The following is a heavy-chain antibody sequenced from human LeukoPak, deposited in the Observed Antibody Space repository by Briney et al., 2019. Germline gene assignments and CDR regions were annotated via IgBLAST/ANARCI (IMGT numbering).Heavy chain of an antibody. Sequence: SETLSLTCTVSGGSISSSSYYWGWIRQPPGKGLEWIGSIYYSGSTYYNPSLKSRVTISVDTSKNQFSLKLSSVTAADTAVYYCARLVAVAEDYWFDPWGQGTLVTVSS. J-gene: IGHJ5*02. CDR1: GGSISSSSYY. V-gene: IGHV4-39*07. CDR2: IYYSGST. CDR3: ARLVAVAEDYWFDP. D-gene: IGHD6-19*01.